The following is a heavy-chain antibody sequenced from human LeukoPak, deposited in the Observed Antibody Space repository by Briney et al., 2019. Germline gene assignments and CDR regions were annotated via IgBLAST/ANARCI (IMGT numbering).Heavy chain of an antibody. CDR1: GYTFTSYD. J-gene: IGHJ6*03. Sequence: ASVKVSCKASGYTFTSYDINWVRQATGQGLEWMGWMNPNSGNTGYAQKFQGRVTITRNTSISTAYMELSSLRSEDTAVYYCARTASRGYYYYYYMDVWGKGTTVTVSS. V-gene: IGHV1-8*03. CDR3: ARTASRGYYYYYYMDV. CDR2: MNPNSGNT.